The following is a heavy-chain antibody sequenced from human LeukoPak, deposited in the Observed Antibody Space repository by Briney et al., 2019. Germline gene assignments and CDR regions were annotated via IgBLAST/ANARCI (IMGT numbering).Heavy chain of an antibody. CDR1: GFTFSNYA. V-gene: IGHV3-64D*09. CDR2: ISSSGGST. D-gene: IGHD3-10*01. Sequence: PGRSLRLSCSASGFTFSNYAMHWVRQAPGKGLEYVSAISSSGGSTYYADSVKGRFTISRDNSRNTLYLQMSSLRAEDTAVYYCAKDQVAWFGEGGNYYYGMDVWGQGTTVTVSS. J-gene: IGHJ6*02. CDR3: AKDQVAWFGEGGNYYYGMDV.